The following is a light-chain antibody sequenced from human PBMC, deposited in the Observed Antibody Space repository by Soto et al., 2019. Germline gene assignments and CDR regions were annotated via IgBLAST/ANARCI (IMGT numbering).Light chain of an antibody. J-gene: IGKJ2*01. CDR1: QSITSSH. V-gene: IGKV3-20*01. Sequence: EIVLTQSPGTLSLSPGERATLSCRASQSITSSHLAWYQQKPGQAPRLLIYDISRRATVIPDRFSGSASGTDFTLTVSRLEPEDFAVYFCQHYGGSPLYTFGQGTKMEIK. CDR2: DIS. CDR3: QHYGGSPLYT.